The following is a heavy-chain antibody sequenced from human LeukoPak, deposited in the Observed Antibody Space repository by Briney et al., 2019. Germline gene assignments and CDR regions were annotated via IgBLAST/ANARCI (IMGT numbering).Heavy chain of an antibody. CDR3: TTDLQWLGPLDAFDI. J-gene: IGHJ3*02. CDR2: IKSKTDGGTT. Sequence: GGSLRLSCAASGFTFSNAWMSWVRQAPGKGLEWVGRIKSKTDGGTTDYAAPVKGRFTISRDDSKNTLYLQMNSLKTEDTAVYYCTTDLQWLGPLDAFDIWGQGTMVTVSS. CDR1: GFTFSNAW. V-gene: IGHV3-15*01. D-gene: IGHD6-19*01.